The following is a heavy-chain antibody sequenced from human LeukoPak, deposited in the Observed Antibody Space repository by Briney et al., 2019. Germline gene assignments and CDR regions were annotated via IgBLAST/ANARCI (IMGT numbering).Heavy chain of an antibody. D-gene: IGHD1-26*01. V-gene: IGHV3-30*04. CDR2: ISYDGSNK. J-gene: IGHJ4*02. Sequence: GGSLRLSCAASGVTFSSYAMHWVRQAPGKGLEWVAVISYDGSNKYYADSVKGRFTISRDNSKNTLYLQMNSLRAEDTAVYYCAREERGAFNYWGQGTLVTVSS. CDR1: GVTFSSYA. CDR3: AREERGAFNY.